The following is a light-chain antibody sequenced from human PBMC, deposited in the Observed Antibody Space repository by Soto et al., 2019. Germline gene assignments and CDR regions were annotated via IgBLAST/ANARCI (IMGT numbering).Light chain of an antibody. CDR3: QQYYSYPWT. J-gene: IGKJ1*01. CDR1: QSVLYSSNNKNY. V-gene: IGKV4-1*01. Sequence: DIVLTQSPDSLAVSLGERATINCKSSQSVLYSSNNKNYLAWYQQKPGQPPKLLISWASTREYGVPDRFSGRGSGTDFTLTISSLQAEDVAVYYCQQYYSYPWTFGRGTKVEIK. CDR2: WAS.